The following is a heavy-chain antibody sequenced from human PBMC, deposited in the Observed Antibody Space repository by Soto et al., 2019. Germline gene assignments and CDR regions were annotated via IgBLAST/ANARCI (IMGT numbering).Heavy chain of an antibody. Sequence: PETLSLTCAVSGGSISSTNWWSWVRQPPGKGLEWIGEIYHSGSTNYNPSLKSRVTISVDKSKNQFSLKLSSVTAADTAVYYCARGVVTPSYYYYGMDVWGQGTTVTVSS. CDR3: ARGVVTPSYYYYGMDV. CDR2: IYHSGST. CDR1: GGSISSTNW. D-gene: IGHD2-21*02. V-gene: IGHV4-4*03. J-gene: IGHJ6*02.